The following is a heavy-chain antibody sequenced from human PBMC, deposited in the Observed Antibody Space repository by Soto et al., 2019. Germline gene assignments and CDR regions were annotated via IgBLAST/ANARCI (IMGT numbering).Heavy chain of an antibody. D-gene: IGHD2-15*01. V-gene: IGHV1-3*01. Sequence: ASVKVSCKASGYTFTSYAMHWVRQAPGQRLEWKGWINVGNGNTEYSEQFQGRVTITRDTSASTAYMELSSLRSEDTALYYCARNPCTGGTCYSSWFGPWGQGTLVTVSS. J-gene: IGHJ5*02. CDR3: ARNPCTGGTCYSSWFGP. CDR1: GYTFTSYA. CDR2: INVGNGNT.